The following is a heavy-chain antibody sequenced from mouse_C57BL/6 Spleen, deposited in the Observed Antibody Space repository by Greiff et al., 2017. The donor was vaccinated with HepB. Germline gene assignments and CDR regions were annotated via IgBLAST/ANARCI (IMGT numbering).Heavy chain of an antibody. J-gene: IGHJ4*01. CDR3: ARSGITTVSMDY. CDR1: GYTFTSYW. CDR2: IYPGSGST. D-gene: IGHD1-1*01. V-gene: IGHV1-55*01. Sequence: VKLQQPGAELVKPGASVKMSCKASGYTFTSYWITWVKQRPGQGLEWIGDIYPGSGSTNYNEKFKSKATLTVDTSSSTAYMQLSSLTSEDSAVYYCARSGITTVSMDYWGQGTSVTFSS.